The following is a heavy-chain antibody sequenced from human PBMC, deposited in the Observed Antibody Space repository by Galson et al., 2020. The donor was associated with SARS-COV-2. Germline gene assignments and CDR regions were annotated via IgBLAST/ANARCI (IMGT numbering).Heavy chain of an antibody. CDR3: ASEGVYYDSSGYYALDYGMDV. D-gene: IGHD3-22*01. CDR1: GGSISTGGYS. V-gene: IGHV4-31*03. CDR2: IYYSGST. Sequence: SETLSLTCTVSGGSISTGGYSWSWIRQNPGNGLEWIVYIYYSGSTYYNPSLKSRVTISVDTSKNQFSLKLSSVTAADTAVYYCASEGVYYDSSGYYALDYGMDVWGQGTTVTVSS. J-gene: IGHJ6*02.